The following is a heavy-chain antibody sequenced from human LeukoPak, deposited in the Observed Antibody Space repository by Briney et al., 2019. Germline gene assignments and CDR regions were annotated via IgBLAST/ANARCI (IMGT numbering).Heavy chain of an antibody. CDR3: ARDMPPIRQWLVYGMDV. CDR2: ISSSSSTI. Sequence: GGSLRLSCAASGFTFDDYDMHWVRQAPGKGLEWVSYISSSSSTIYYADSVKGRFTISRDNAKNSLYLQMNSLRAEDTAVYYCARDMPPIRQWLVYGMDVWAQGTTVTVSS. CDR1: GFTFDDYD. J-gene: IGHJ6*02. D-gene: IGHD6-19*01. V-gene: IGHV3-48*04.